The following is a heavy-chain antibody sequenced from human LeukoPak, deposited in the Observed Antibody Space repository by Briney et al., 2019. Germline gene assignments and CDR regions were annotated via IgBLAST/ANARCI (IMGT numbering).Heavy chain of an antibody. D-gene: IGHD4-17*01. J-gene: IGHJ6*03. CDR2: FYYSGST. CDR1: GGSISGYY. Sequence: SETLSLTCSVSGGSISGYYWSWIRQSPEEGLVWLGYFYYSGSTNYNPSLKSRVTMSVDRSTNEFSLTVRSVTAADTALYYCARGLPSYGDYVDYYFYMDVWGKGTTVTVSS. V-gene: IGHV4-59*12. CDR3: ARGLPSYGDYVDYYFYMDV.